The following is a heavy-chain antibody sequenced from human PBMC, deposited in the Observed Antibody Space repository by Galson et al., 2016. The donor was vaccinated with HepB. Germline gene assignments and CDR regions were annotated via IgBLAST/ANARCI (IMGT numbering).Heavy chain of an antibody. CDR3: AHTGPPRTDDDYRPWSFDL. D-gene: IGHD4-17*01. J-gene: IGHJ2*01. CDR1: GFSLSTRGVG. V-gene: IGHV2-5*02. Sequence: PALVKPTQTLTLTCTFSGFSLSTRGVGVGWIRQPPGKALEWFALVYWDDHKRYSPSLQSRLTITKDTSKNQMVLTMTNMDPVDTATYYCAHTGPPRTDDDYRPWSFDLWGRGTLVTVSS. CDR2: VYWDDHK.